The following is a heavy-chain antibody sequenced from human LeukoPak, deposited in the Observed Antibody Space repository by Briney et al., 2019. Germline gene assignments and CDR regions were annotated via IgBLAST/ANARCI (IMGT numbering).Heavy chain of an antibody. J-gene: IGHJ4*02. CDR2: ISSSSSYI. Sequence: GGSLRLSCAASGFTFSSYSMNWVRQAPGKGLEWVSSISSSSSYIYYADSVKGRFTISRDNAKNSLYLQMNSLRAEDTAVYYCTIGLARTNDDKWGQGILVTVSS. D-gene: IGHD3-16*01. CDR1: GFTFSSYS. V-gene: IGHV3-21*01. CDR3: TIGLARTNDDK.